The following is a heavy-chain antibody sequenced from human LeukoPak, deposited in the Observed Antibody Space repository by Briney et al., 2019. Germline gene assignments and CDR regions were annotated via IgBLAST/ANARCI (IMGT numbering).Heavy chain of an antibody. CDR3: ARGCGGDCYYYFDY. CDR1: GGSFSGYY. V-gene: IGHV4-34*01. CDR2: INHSGST. Sequence: SETLSLTCAVYGGSFSGYYWSWIRQPPGEGLEWIGEINHSGSTNYNPSLKSRVTISVDTSKNQFSLKLSSVTAADTAVYYCARGCGGDCYYYFDYWGQGTLVTVSS. J-gene: IGHJ4*02. D-gene: IGHD2-21*02.